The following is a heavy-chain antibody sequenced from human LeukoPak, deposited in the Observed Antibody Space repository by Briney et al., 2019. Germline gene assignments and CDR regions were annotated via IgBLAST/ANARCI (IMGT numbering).Heavy chain of an antibody. J-gene: IGHJ6*02. CDR2: IIPIFGTA. Sequence: GSSVKVSCKASGGTFSSYAISWVRQAPGQGLEWMGGIIPIFGTANYAQKFQGRVTFARDTSASTAYMELSNLISEDTALYFCARALNYGSGEYYYYGMDVWGQGTTVTVSS. CDR1: GGTFSSYA. D-gene: IGHD3-10*01. CDR3: ARALNYGSGEYYYYGMDV. V-gene: IGHV1-69*05.